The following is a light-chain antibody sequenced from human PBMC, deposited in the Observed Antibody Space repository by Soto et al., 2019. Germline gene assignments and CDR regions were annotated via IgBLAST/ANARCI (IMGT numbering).Light chain of an antibody. CDR3: SSYTTSNTRQIV. V-gene: IGLV2-14*03. CDR1: SSDGGGYNY. J-gene: IGLJ1*01. CDR2: DVS. Sequence: QSVLTQPASMSGSPGKSITISCTGTSSDGGGYNYVSWYQHHPGKAPKLMIFDVSNRPSGVSNRFSGSKSGNTASLTISGLQPEDEADYYCSSYTTSNTRQIVFGTGTKVTVL.